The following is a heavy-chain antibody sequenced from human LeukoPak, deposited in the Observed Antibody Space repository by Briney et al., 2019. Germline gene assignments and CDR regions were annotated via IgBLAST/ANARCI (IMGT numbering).Heavy chain of an antibody. CDR3: ARVIAADFGYYYYYGMDV. V-gene: IGHV4-34*01. Sequence: SETLSLTCAVYGGSFSGYYWSWIRQPPGKGLEWIGEINHSGSTNYNPSLKSRVTISVDTSKNQFPLKLSSVTAADTAVYYCARVIAADFGYYYYYGMDVWGQGTTVTVSS. D-gene: IGHD3-16*02. J-gene: IGHJ6*02. CDR2: INHSGST. CDR1: GGSFSGYY.